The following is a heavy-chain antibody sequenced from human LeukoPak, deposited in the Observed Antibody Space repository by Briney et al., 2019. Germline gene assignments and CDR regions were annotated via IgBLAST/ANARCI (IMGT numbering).Heavy chain of an antibody. D-gene: IGHD1-1*01. CDR1: GFTFSTYT. CDR2: ISNSGGST. J-gene: IGHJ4*02. Sequence: GGSLRLSCAASGFTFSTYTMYWVRQAPGKGLEWVSGISNSGGSTYYADSVKGRFAISRDNSKNTLYLQMNSLRAEDTALYYCAKGLERESRLDSWGQGTLVTVSS. V-gene: IGHV3-23*01. CDR3: AKGLERESRLDS.